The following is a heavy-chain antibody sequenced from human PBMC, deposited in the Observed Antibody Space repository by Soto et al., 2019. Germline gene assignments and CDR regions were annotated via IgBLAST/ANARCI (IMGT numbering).Heavy chain of an antibody. V-gene: IGHV4-31*03. CDR2: IYSSGTT. Sequence: QLQLQASGPGLVTPSQTLSLTCTVSGGSFNRDGYYWSWIRHHPEKGMDGIGYIYSSGTTYYNPARRSRISISMDTAKNQFSLALTSVTAAARAVYFCARWSRKTALVLPGFDFRGQGTLGTVSS. J-gene: IGHJ4*02. CDR1: GGSFNRDGYY. CDR3: ARWSRKTALVLPGFDF. D-gene: IGHD7-27*01.